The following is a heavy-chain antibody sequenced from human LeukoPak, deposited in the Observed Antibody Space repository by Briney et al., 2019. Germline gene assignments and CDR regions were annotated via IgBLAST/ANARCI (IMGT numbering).Heavy chain of an antibody. CDR2: ISGSGGST. J-gene: IGHJ5*02. CDR1: RCTFSSYA. CDR3: AKVRAYGSGSYSPGFDP. V-gene: IGHV3-23*01. D-gene: IGHD3-10*01. Sequence: PGGSLRLSCAASRCTFSSYAMSWVSQAPGKGLEWVLAISGSGGSTYYADSVNGRFTISRDNSKNTLYLQMNSLRAEDTAVYYCAKVRAYGSGSYSPGFDPWGQGALVTVSS.